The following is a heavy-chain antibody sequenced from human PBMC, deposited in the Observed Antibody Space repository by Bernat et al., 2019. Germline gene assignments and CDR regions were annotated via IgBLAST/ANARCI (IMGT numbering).Heavy chain of an antibody. CDR1: GFTFSGDW. V-gene: IGHV3-74*01. CDR2: INGDGTIT. D-gene: IGHD3-10*01. J-gene: IGHJ4*02. Sequence: EVKLVESGGGLIQPGGSLRLSCAASGFTFSGDWMHWVRQVPGKGLVWVSRINGDGTITDYADSVKGRFTISRDNAKNTLYLQMNSLRAEDTAVYYCAREREGLWFGTFDYWGQGTLVTVSS. CDR3: AREREGLWFGTFDY.